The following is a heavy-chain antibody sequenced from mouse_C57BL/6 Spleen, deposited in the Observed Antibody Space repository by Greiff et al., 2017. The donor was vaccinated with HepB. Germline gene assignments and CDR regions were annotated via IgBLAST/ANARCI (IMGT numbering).Heavy chain of an antibody. CDR2: IYPGDGDT. Sequence: QVQLQQSGPELVKPGASVKISCKASGYAFSSSWMNWVKQRPGKGLEWIGRIYPGDGDTNYNGKFKGKATLTADKSSSTAYMQLSSLTSEDSAVYFCARGDYPAFDVWGTGTTVTVSS. CDR3: ARGDYPAFDV. CDR1: GYAFSSSW. D-gene: IGHD2-4*01. V-gene: IGHV1-82*01. J-gene: IGHJ1*03.